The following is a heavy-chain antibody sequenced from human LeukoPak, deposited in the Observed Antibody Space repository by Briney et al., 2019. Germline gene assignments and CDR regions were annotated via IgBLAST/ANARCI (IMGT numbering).Heavy chain of an antibody. D-gene: IGHD3-3*01. CDR2: IYASGST. J-gene: IGHJ4*02. Sequence: SETLSLTCTVSGGSISSYYWSWIWQPAGKGLEWIGRIYASGSTNYNPSLKSRVTMSVDTSKNQSSLKLSSVTAADTAVYYCASGYDFWSGYSYWGQGTLVTVSS. CDR1: GGSISSYY. V-gene: IGHV4-4*07. CDR3: ASGYDFWSGYSY.